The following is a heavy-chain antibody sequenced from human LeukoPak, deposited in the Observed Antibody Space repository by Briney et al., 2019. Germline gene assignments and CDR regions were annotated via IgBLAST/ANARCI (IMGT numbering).Heavy chain of an antibody. CDR3: ARGYCTGTSCYKGY. Sequence: SETLSLFCSVSGDSISRSNYNWAWIRQPPGQGLEWIGYIYNGESTYYNPSLKSRVTISVDTSKNQFSLKLSSVTAADTAVYYCARGYCTGTSCYKGYWGQGTLVTVSS. CDR1: GDSISRSNYN. CDR2: IYNGEST. V-gene: IGHV4-39*07. J-gene: IGHJ4*02. D-gene: IGHD2-2*02.